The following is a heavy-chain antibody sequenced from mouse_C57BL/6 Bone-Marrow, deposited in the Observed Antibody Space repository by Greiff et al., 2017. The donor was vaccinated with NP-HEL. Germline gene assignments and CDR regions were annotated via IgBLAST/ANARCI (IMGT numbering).Heavy chain of an antibody. J-gene: IGHJ1*03. CDR2: IDPSDSET. CDR3: ARGRSPWYFDV. V-gene: IGHV1-52*01. Sequence: QVQLQQPGAELVRPGSSVKLSCKASGYTFTSYWMHWVKQRPIQGLEWIGNIDPSDSETHYTQKFKDKATLTVDKSSSTAYMQLSSLTSEDSAVDYCARGRSPWYFDVWGTGTTVTVSS. CDR1: GYTFTSYW.